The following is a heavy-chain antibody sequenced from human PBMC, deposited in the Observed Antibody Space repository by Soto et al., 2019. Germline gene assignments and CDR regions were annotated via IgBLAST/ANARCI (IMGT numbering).Heavy chain of an antibody. V-gene: IGHV3-30*18. Sequence: PGGSLRLSCVAFGFNIISYGMHWVRQAPGKGLEWVAVISYDGSNKKYADSVRGRFTISRDNSKNTLYLQIDSLRPEDTAVYYCANDPNVIMFGGIIESPGYIEHWGQGTLVTVSS. CDR3: ANDPNVIMFGGIIESPGYIEH. CDR1: GFNIISYG. D-gene: IGHD3-16*02. J-gene: IGHJ4*01. CDR2: ISYDGSNK.